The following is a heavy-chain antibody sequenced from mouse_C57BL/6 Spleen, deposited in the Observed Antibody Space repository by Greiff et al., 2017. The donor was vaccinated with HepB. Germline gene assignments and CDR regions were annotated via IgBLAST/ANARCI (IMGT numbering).Heavy chain of an antibody. CDR1: GYTFTDYN. CDR3: ARSYYGNYWFAY. D-gene: IGHD2-1*01. Sequence: EVKLMESGPELVKPGASVKMSCKASGYTFTDYNMHWVKQSHGKSLEWIGYINPNNGGTSYNQKFKGKATLTVNKSSSTAYMELRSLTSEDSAVYYCARSYYGNYWFAYWGQGTLVTVSA. CDR2: INPNNGGT. J-gene: IGHJ3*01. V-gene: IGHV1-22*01.